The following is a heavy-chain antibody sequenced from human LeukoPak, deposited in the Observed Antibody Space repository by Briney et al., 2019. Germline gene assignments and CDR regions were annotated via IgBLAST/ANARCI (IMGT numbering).Heavy chain of an antibody. Sequence: GGSLRLSCAASGFTSSSYGMHWVRQAPGKGLEWVAVIWYDGSNKYYADSVKGRFTISRDNSKNTLYLQMNSLRAEDTAVYYCAKGGGTSPIGGYYYYYYYMDVWGKGTTVTVSS. CDR1: GFTSSSYG. D-gene: IGHD2-2*01. CDR2: IWYDGSNK. J-gene: IGHJ6*03. V-gene: IGHV3-33*06. CDR3: AKGGGTSPIGGYYYYYYYMDV.